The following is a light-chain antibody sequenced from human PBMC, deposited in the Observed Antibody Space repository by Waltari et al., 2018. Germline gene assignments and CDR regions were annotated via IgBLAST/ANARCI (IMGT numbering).Light chain of an antibody. J-gene: IGLJ3*02. CDR1: WSDDSSYKL. V-gene: IGLV2-23*01. CDR3: CSYAGSSTWV. CDR2: EGS. Sequence: SAFNELAHVYMTPGLAHPTYRAGTWSDDSSYKLAHWDQQHAGKAPKLMIYEGSKRPSGVSNRFSGSKSGNTASLTISGLQAEDEADYYCCSYAGSSTWVFGGGTKLTVL.